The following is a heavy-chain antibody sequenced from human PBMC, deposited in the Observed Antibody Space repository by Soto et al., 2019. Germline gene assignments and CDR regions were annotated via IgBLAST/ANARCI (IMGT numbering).Heavy chain of an antibody. CDR1: GGTLSSYA. J-gene: IGHJ4*02. D-gene: IGHD2-21*02. V-gene: IGHV3-23*01. CDR3: AKDASPYCGGDCYNNY. Sequence: PGGAVRRSCAGCGGTLSSYAMSWVRQAPGKGLEWVSAISGSGGSTYYADSVKGRFTISRDNSKNTLYLQMNSLRAEDTAVYYCAKDASPYCGGDCYNNYRGQGTLVPVSS. CDR2: ISGSGGST.